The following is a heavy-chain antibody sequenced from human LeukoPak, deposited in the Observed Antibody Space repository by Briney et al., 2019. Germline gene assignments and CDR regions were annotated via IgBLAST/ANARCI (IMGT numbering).Heavy chain of an antibody. CDR2: ISYDGSNK. D-gene: IGHD5-12*01. CDR3: AKDQFYSGYDLPDY. CDR1: GFTFSSYG. Sequence: GRSLRFSCAASGFTFSSYGMHGVRQAPGKGLEWVAVISYDGSNKYYADSVKGRFTISRDNSKNTLYLQMNSLRAEDTAVYYCAKDQFYSGYDLPDYWGQGTLVTVSS. V-gene: IGHV3-30*18. J-gene: IGHJ4*02.